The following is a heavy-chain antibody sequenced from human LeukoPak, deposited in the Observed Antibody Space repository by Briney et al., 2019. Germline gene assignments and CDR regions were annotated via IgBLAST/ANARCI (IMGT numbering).Heavy chain of an antibody. CDR2: INPNSGGT. D-gene: IGHD6-19*01. CDR3: ARDGYSSGWTAYYYYGMDV. V-gene: IGHV1-2*02. Sequence: ASVKVSCEASGYTFTGYYMHWVRQAPGQGLEWMGWINPNSGGTNYAQKFQGRVTMTRDTSISTAYMELSRLRSDDTAVYYCARDGYSSGWTAYYYYGMDVWGQGTTVTVSS. CDR1: GYTFTGYY. J-gene: IGHJ6*02.